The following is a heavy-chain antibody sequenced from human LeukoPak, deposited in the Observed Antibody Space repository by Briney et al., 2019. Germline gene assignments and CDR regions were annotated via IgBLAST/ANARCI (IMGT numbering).Heavy chain of an antibody. J-gene: IGHJ4*02. CDR2: IIPIFGTA. D-gene: IGHD1-26*01. V-gene: IGHV1-69*05. Sequence: SVKVSCKASGGTFSSYAISWVRQAPGQGLEWMGGIIPIFGTANYAQKFQGGVTITTDESTSTAYMELSSLRSEDTAVYYCARQWVGATFFDYWGQGTLVTVSS. CDR3: ARQWVGATFFDY. CDR1: GGTFSSYA.